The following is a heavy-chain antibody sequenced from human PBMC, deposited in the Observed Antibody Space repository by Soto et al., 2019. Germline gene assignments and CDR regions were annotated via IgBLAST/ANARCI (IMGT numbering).Heavy chain of an antibody. CDR3: AKPPDYNWNDY. Sequence: EVQLLESGGGLVQPGGSLRLSCAASGFTFSSYAMSWVRQAPGKGLEWISAVSGSGGSTYYADSVNGRFTICRDNSKDTLYLQMNNLRAEDTAVYYCAKPPDYNWNDYWGQGTLVTVSS. J-gene: IGHJ4*02. V-gene: IGHV3-23*01. D-gene: IGHD1-20*01. CDR1: GFTFSSYA. CDR2: VSGSGGST.